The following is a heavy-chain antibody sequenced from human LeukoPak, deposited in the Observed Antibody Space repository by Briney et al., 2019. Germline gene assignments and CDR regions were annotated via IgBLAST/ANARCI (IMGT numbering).Heavy chain of an antibody. CDR3: ARGQNPGFRYYGMDV. J-gene: IGHJ6*02. V-gene: IGHV1-69*13. D-gene: IGHD2/OR15-2a*01. CDR2: IIPISGTA. Sequence: ASVKVSCKASGYTFTSYGISWVRQAPGQGLEWMGGIIPISGTANYAQKFQGRVTITADESTSTAYMELSSLRSEDTAVYYCARGQNPGFRYYGMDVWGQGTTVTVSS. CDR1: GYTFTSYG.